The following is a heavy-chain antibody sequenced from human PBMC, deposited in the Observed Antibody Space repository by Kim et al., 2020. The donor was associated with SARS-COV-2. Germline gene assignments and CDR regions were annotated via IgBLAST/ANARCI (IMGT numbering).Heavy chain of an antibody. V-gene: IGHV5-51*01. Sequence: GESLKISCKASGYIFRIYWIAWVRRVPGKGLEWMGIVYPGDSDTRYSPSFQGQVTISGDTSTSTAYLQWSSLKASDTAIYYCARTECSGGSCFSSGFGFDIWGQGTMVAVSS. J-gene: IGHJ3*02. D-gene: IGHD2-15*01. CDR3: ARTECSGGSCFSSGFGFDI. CDR1: GYIFRIYW. CDR2: VYPGDSDT.